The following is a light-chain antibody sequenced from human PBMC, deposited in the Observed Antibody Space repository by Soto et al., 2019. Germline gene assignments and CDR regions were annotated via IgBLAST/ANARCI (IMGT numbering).Light chain of an antibody. V-gene: IGKV3-20*01. Sequence: EIVLTQSPGTLSLSPGERATLSCRASPSVSGSNLAWYQQQPGQAPRLVIYGASSKATGIPDRFSGSGSGTDFTLTISRLEPADFAVYYCRQSGSFGQGTKVEIK. J-gene: IGKJ1*01. CDR2: GAS. CDR3: RQSGS. CDR1: PSVSGSN.